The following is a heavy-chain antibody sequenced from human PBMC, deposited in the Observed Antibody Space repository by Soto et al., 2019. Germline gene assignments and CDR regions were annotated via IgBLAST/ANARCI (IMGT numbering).Heavy chain of an antibody. V-gene: IGHV1-3*01. CDR3: ARDGLRATIKFDY. CDR1: GYTFTRYT. CDR2: INPDNGNT. J-gene: IGHJ4*02. Sequence: ASVKVSCKASGYTFTRYTMNWVRQAPGQRLEWMGWINPDNGNTKSSQKFQDRVIITRDTSASTAYMDLSSLRSEDTAVYYCARDGLRATIKFDYWGQGTLVTVSS. D-gene: IGHD4-4*01.